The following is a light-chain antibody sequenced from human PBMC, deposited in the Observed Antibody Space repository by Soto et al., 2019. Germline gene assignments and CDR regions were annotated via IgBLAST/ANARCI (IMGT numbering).Light chain of an antibody. V-gene: IGLV2-14*01. Sequence: HSMLTQPASVSGSPGQSINVSCTGTSSDVGSYNYVSWYQQHPGKAHRLMIYASSNRPSGVSHRFSGSRSGNTASLTISGLQAEDVSDYFCSDHTIGSTPNLFGRGTK. CDR1: SSDVGSYNY. CDR2: ASS. CDR3: SDHTIGSTPNL. J-gene: IGLJ2*01.